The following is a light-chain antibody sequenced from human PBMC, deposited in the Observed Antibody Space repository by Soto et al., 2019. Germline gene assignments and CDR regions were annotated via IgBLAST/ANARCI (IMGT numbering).Light chain of an antibody. V-gene: IGLV1-44*01. Sequence: QSVLTQPPSASGTPGQRVTISCSGSSSNIETNTVNWYQQLPRTAPKLLIYTDNQRPSGVPDRFSGSKSGTSASLAISGLQSEDEADYYCAAWDDSLNGPHFVFGSGTKLTVL. CDR2: TDN. CDR3: AAWDDSLNGPHFV. J-gene: IGLJ1*01. CDR1: SSNIETNT.